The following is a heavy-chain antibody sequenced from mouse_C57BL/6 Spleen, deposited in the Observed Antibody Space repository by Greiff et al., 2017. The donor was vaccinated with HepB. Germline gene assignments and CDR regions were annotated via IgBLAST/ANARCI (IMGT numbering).Heavy chain of an antibody. CDR3: ARFEYYYGSGGAMDY. CDR2: IDPSDSET. CDR1: GYTFTSYW. Sequence: QVQLQQPGAEPVRPGSSVKLSCKASGYTFTSYWMHWVKQRPIQGLEWIGNIDPSDSETHYNQKFKDKATLTVDKSSSTAYMQLSSLTSEDSAVYYCARFEYYYGSGGAMDYWGQGTSVTVSS. D-gene: IGHD1-1*01. V-gene: IGHV1-52*01. J-gene: IGHJ4*01.